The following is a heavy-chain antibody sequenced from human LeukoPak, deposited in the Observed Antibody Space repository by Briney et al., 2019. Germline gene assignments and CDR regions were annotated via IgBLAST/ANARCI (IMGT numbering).Heavy chain of an antibody. J-gene: IGHJ4*02. Sequence: PSETLSLTCTVSGVFSNSFYWSWIRQPPGKGLEWIAYIHYSGSTNYNPSLRSRVSISEDMSKNQFSLKVRSVTAADTAVYYCARGTADIKVVPAARTYFDNWGQGTLVTVSS. CDR2: IHYSGST. CDR3: ARGTADIKVVPAARTYFDN. D-gene: IGHD2-2*01. CDR1: GVFSNSFY. V-gene: IGHV4-59*01.